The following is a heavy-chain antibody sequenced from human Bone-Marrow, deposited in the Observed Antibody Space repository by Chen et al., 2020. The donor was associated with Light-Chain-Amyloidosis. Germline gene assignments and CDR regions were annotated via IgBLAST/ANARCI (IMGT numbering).Heavy chain of an antibody. CDR3: ARGGGSTIRRGGPDY. Sequence: QVQLVQSGAEVKKPGASVKVSCKASGYTFTSYYMHWVRQAPGQGLEWMGIINPSGGSTSYAQKFQGRVTMTRETSTSTVYMGLSSLRSEDTAVYYCARGGGSTIRRGGPDYWGQGTLVTVSS. D-gene: IGHD5-12*01. CDR2: INPSGGST. CDR1: GYTFTSYY. J-gene: IGHJ4*02. V-gene: IGHV1-46*01.